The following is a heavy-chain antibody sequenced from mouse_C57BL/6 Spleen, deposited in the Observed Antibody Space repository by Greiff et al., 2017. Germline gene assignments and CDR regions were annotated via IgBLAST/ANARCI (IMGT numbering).Heavy chain of an antibody. D-gene: IGHD1-1*01. V-gene: IGHV3-3*01. J-gene: IGHJ4*01. CDR2: TFYRGIT. CDR1: GFSINSDCY. Sequence: VQLQQSGPSLVRPSQTLSLTCTVTGFSINSDCYWIWIRQFPGNKLEYIGYTFYRGITYYNPSLESRMYITRDTSKNQFSLKLSSVTTEDTATYYCARWAYYYGGAMDYWGPGTSVTVSS. CDR3: ARWAYYYGGAMDY.